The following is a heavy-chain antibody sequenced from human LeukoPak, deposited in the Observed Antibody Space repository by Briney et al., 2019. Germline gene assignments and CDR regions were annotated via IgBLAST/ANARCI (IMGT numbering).Heavy chain of an antibody. D-gene: IGHD2-21*01. V-gene: IGHV3-23*01. CDR1: GFSFSSQT. Sequence: GGSLRLSCTTSGFSFSSQTMTWVRQAPGKGLEWGSVLGRSGDAHYADSVEGRFTISRDISKSTLFLQMNSLRAEDTALYYCAKEGALIAGCAFDMWGRGTMVTVSS. J-gene: IGHJ3*02. CDR2: LGRSGDA. CDR3: AKEGALIAGCAFDM.